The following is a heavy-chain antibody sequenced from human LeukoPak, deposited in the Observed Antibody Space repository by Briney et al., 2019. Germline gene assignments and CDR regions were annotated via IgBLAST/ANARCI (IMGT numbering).Heavy chain of an antibody. D-gene: IGHD6-13*01. V-gene: IGHV3-30*02. Sequence: GGSLRLSCAASGFTFSTYGMHWVRQAPGKGLEWVAFIEYDGSNKFYTDSVKGRFTISRDNSKNTLYLQMNSLRPEDTAVYYCAKARGGSSSWWDEFDFWGQGSLVTVSS. J-gene: IGHJ4*02. CDR2: IEYDGSNK. CDR1: GFTFSTYG. CDR3: AKARGGSSSWWDEFDF.